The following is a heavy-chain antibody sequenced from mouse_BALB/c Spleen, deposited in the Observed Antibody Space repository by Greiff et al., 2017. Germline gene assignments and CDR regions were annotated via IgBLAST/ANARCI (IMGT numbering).Heavy chain of an antibody. V-gene: IGHV5-17*02. CDR2: ISSGSSTI. CDR3: ARGYYGSSPWFAY. D-gene: IGHD1-1*01. CDR1: GFTFSSFG. J-gene: IGHJ3*01. Sequence: DVKLQESGGGLVQPGGSRKLSCAASGFTFSSFGMHWVRQAPEKGLEWVAYISSGSSTIYYADTVKGRFTISRDNPKNTLFLQMTSLRSEDTAMYYCARGYYGSSPWFAYWGQGTLVTVSA.